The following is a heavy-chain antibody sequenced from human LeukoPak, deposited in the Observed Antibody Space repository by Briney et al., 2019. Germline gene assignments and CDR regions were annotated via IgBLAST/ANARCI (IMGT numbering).Heavy chain of an antibody. Sequence: GASVKVSCKASGYTFTSYAISWVRQAPGQGLEWMGGIIPIFGTANYAQKFQGRVTITADKPTSTAYMELSSLRSEDTAVYYCARGGVRGVMNYYYYYMDVWGKGTTVTVSS. CDR2: IIPIFGTA. D-gene: IGHD3-10*01. CDR1: GYTFTSYA. V-gene: IGHV1-69*06. CDR3: ARGGVRGVMNYYYYYMDV. J-gene: IGHJ6*03.